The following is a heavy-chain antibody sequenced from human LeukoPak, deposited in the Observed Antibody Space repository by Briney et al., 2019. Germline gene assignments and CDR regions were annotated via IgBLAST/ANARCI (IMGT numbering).Heavy chain of an antibody. D-gene: IGHD6-6*01. Sequence: GGSLRLSCAASGFTFSSYSMNWVRQAPGKGLEWVSSISSSSSYIYYADSVKGRFTISRDNAKNSLYLQMNSLRAEDTAVYYCARGIGYGSSSPNFDYWGQGTLVTVSS. J-gene: IGHJ4*02. CDR1: GFTFSSYS. CDR3: ARGIGYGSSSPNFDY. CDR2: ISSSSSYI. V-gene: IGHV3-21*01.